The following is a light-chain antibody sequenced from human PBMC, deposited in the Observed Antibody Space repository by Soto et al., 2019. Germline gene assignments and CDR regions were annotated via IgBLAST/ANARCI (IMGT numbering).Light chain of an antibody. CDR2: EVS. CDR1: SSDVGGYTY. Sequence: QSALTQPPSASGSPGQSVTISCTGTSSDVGGYTYVSWYQQHPGKAPKLMIYEVSKRPSGVPDRFSGSKSGNTASLTVSGLQAEDEADYYCSSYAGSSRVVFGGGTKVTVL. J-gene: IGLJ2*01. V-gene: IGLV2-8*01. CDR3: SSYAGSSRVV.